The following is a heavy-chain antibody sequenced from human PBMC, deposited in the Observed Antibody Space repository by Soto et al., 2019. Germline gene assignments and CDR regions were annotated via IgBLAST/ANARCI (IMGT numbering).Heavy chain of an antibody. V-gene: IGHV1-69*12. CDR3: ARDNGRPQLGGNYYYITEV. J-gene: IGHJ6*02. Sequence: QVQLVQSGAEVKEPGSSVKVSCQASGGTFSSYALSWVRQAPGQGLEWMGGIIPLFRTPDYAQKFQGRVTITAAESTSTAYMELSSLRSEDTAIYYCARDNGRPQLGGNYYYITEVWGQGTTITVSS. D-gene: IGHD3-3*02. CDR1: GGTFSSYA. CDR2: IIPLFRTP.